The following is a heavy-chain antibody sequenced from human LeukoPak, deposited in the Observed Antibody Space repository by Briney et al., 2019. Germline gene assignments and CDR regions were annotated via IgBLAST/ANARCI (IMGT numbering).Heavy chain of an antibody. CDR3: ARAFYYYDSDY. D-gene: IGHD3-22*01. J-gene: IGHJ4*02. Sequence: GGSLRLSCAASGFTFSSYSMNWVRQAPGEGLEWGSYIGSNISTIYYADSVKGRFTISRDNAKNSLYLQMNSLRAEDTAAYYCARAFYYYDSDYWGQGTLVPVSS. V-gene: IGHV3-48*04. CDR1: GFTFSSYS. CDR2: IGSNISTI.